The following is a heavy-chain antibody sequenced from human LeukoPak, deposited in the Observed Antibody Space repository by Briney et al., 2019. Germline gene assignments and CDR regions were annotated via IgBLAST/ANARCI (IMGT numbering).Heavy chain of an antibody. D-gene: IGHD2-2*01. V-gene: IGHV4-34*01. CDR3: ARGGGSGNWEDIVVVPAAVDYYYYMDV. Sequence: SETLSLTCAVYGGSFSGYYWSWIRQPPGKGLEWIGEINHSGSTNYNPSLKSRVTISVDTSKNQFSLKLSSVTAADTAVYYCARGGGSGNWEDIVVVPAAVDYYYYMDVWGKGTTVTVSS. CDR2: INHSGST. J-gene: IGHJ6*03. CDR1: GGSFSGYY.